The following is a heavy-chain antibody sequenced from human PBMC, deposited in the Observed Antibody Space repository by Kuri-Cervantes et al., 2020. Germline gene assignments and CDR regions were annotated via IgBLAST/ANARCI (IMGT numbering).Heavy chain of an antibody. CDR3: ARGRTQGSSWLPEDY. CDR1: GGSFSGYY. Sequence: SQTLSLTCAVYGGSFSGYYWSWIRQPPGKGLEWIGEINHSGGTNYNPSLKSRVTISVDTSKNQFSLKLSSVTAADTAVYYCARGRTQGSSWLPEDYWGQGTLVTVSS. J-gene: IGHJ4*02. V-gene: IGHV4-34*01. D-gene: IGHD6-13*01. CDR2: INHSGGT.